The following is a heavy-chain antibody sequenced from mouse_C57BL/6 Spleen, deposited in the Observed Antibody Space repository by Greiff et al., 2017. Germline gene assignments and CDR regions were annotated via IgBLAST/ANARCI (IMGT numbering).Heavy chain of an antibody. Sequence: QVQLQQPGAELVRPGSSVKLSCKASGYTFPIYWMPWVQQRPIQGLEWIGNIDPSASATPYNQKFKDKATLDVDKSSSTAYMQLSSLKSEDSAVYYWARGGIVTTRNWFAYWGQGTLVTVSA. CDR3: ARGGIVTTRNWFAY. CDR2: IDPSASAT. J-gene: IGHJ3*01. D-gene: IGHD2-5*01. V-gene: IGHV1-52*01. CDR1: GYTFPIYW.